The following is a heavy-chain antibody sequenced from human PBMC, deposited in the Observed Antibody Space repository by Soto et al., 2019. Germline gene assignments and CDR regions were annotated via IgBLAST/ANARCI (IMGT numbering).Heavy chain of an antibody. CDR2: IYHSGST. CDR3: ARDRGYSASDLNSGLDY. D-gene: IGHD5-12*01. CDR1: GDSISSYY. J-gene: IGHJ4*02. V-gene: IGHV4-59*01. Sequence: SETLSLTCTVSGDSISSYYWSWLRQPPGKGLEWIGYIYHSGSTYYNPSLKSRVTISVDTSKDQFSLKLNSVTAADTAVYYCARDRGYSASDLNSGLDYWGQGIQVTVS.